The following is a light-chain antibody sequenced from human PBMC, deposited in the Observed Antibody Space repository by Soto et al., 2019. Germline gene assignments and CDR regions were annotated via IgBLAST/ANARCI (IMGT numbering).Light chain of an antibody. CDR2: GAS. V-gene: IGKV3-20*01. J-gene: IGKJ2*02. Sequence: EIVLTQSPGTLSLSPGERATLSCRASQSFSSNYLAWYQQKPGQAPRLLMYGASNRATGIPDRFSGSGSGTDFTLTISRLEPEDFAVYYCQQYSNSPSTFGQGTKLEIK. CDR3: QQYSNSPST. CDR1: QSFSSNY.